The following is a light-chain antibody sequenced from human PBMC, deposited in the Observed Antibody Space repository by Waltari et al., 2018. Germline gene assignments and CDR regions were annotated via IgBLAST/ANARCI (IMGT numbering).Light chain of an antibody. V-gene: IGKV3-20*01. CDR2: GAS. CDR1: QTVSNNY. J-gene: IGKJ2*01. Sequence: EIVLTPPPGTLSLSAGERATLSCRASQTVSNNYLAWYPQKPGQAPRLLIYGASTRATGIQDKFRGSGVGADFTLTISRLDPEDFAMYFCQQYGSSPYTFGQGTKLE. CDR3: QQYGSSPYT.